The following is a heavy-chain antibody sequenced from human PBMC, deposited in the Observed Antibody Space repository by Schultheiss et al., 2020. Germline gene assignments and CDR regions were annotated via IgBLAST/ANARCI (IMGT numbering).Heavy chain of an antibody. J-gene: IGHJ6*02. Sequence: GGSLRLSCAVSGFTFEYYAMHWVRQAPGKGLEWVSGISWNSGSIGYADSVKGRFMISRDNAKNSLYLQMNSLRGDDTALYYCAKGSEEWLSYGMDVWGQGTTVTASS. V-gene: IGHV3-9*01. CDR2: ISWNSGSI. CDR3: AKGSEEWLSYGMDV. D-gene: IGHD6-19*01. CDR1: GFTFEYYA.